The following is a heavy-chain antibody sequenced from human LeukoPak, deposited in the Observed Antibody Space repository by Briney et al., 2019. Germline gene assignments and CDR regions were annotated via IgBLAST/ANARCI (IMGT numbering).Heavy chain of an antibody. V-gene: IGHV3-20*04. CDR1: GFTFDDYG. D-gene: IGHD3-22*01. CDR2: INWNGGST. Sequence: GGSLRLSCAASGFTFDDYGMSWVRQAPGKGLEWVSGINWNGGSTGYADSVKGRFTISRDNAKNSLYLQMNSLRAEDTAVYYCVRDDDRPDNGLDYWGQGTLVTVSS. CDR3: VRDDDRPDNGLDY. J-gene: IGHJ4*02.